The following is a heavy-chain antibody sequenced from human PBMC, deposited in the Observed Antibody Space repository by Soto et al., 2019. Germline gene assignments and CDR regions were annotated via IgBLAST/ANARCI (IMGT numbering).Heavy chain of an antibody. J-gene: IGHJ5*02. Sequence: PSETLSLTCTVSGGSISSYYWSWIRQPPGKGLEWIGYIYYSGSTNYNPSLKSRVTISVDTSKNQFSLKLSSVTAADTAVYYCARSRVRSSSWDPNWFEPWGQGTLVTVSS. CDR1: GGSISSYY. V-gene: IGHV4-59*01. D-gene: IGHD6-13*01. CDR2: IYYSGST. CDR3: ARSRVRSSSWDPNWFEP.